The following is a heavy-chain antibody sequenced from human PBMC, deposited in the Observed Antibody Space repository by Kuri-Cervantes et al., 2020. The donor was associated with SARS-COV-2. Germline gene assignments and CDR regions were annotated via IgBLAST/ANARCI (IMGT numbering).Heavy chain of an antibody. J-gene: IGHJ4*02. CDR3: AREEDSSSSSLFDY. CDR1: GFTLSSYG. Sequence: GGSLRLSCAASGFTLSSYGMHWVRQAPGKGLEWVAVIWYDGSNKYYADSVKGRFTISRDNSENTLYLQMNSLRAEDTAVYYCAREEDSSSSSLFDYWGQGTLVTVSS. CDR2: IWYDGSNK. D-gene: IGHD6-6*01. V-gene: IGHV3-33*01.